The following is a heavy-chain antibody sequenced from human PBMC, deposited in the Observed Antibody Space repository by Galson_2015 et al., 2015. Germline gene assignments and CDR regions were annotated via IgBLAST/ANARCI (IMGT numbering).Heavy chain of an antibody. V-gene: IGHV1-69*13. J-gene: IGHJ2*01. Sequence: SVKASCKASGGTFSSYAISWVRQAPGQGLEWMGGIIPIFGTANYAQKFQGRVTITADESTSTAYMELSSLRSEDTAVYYCARGMVYAIYWYFDLWGRGTLVTVSS. CDR3: ARGMVYAIYWYFDL. CDR2: IIPIFGTA. CDR1: GGTFSSYA. D-gene: IGHD2-8*01.